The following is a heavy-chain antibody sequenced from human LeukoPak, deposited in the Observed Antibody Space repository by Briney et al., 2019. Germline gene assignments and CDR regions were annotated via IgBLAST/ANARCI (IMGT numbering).Heavy chain of an antibody. D-gene: IGHD2-2*01. Sequence: SETLSHTCAVYGGSFSGYYWSWIRQPPGKGLEWIGEINHNGSTNYNPSLKSRVTISVDTSKNQFSLKLSSVTAADTAVYYCARGRGYCSSTSCYAYFDYWGQGTLVTVSS. CDR2: INHNGST. CDR3: ARGRGYCSSTSCYAYFDY. CDR1: GGSFSGYY. J-gene: IGHJ4*02. V-gene: IGHV4-34*01.